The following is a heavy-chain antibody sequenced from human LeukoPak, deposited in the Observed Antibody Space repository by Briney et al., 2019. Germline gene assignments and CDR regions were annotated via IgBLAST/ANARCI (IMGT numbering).Heavy chain of an antibody. CDR3: ARVRGSSFVFDY. Sequence: ASVKVSCKASGYTFISYDINWVRQATGQGLEWMGWINPNSGGTNYAQKFQGRVTMTRDTSISTAYMELSRLRSDDTAVYYCARVRGSSFVFDYWGQGTLVTVSS. J-gene: IGHJ4*02. CDR1: GYTFISYD. V-gene: IGHV1-2*02. D-gene: IGHD2-15*01. CDR2: INPNSGGT.